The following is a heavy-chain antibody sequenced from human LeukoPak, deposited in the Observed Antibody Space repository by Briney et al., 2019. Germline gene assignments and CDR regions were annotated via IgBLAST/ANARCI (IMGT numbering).Heavy chain of an antibody. D-gene: IGHD3-22*01. CDR3: ARSVTEYYDSSGYYF. CDR1: GYRFTNYW. Sequence: GESLKISCKGSGYRFTNYWIGWVRQMPGKDLEWMGIIYPGDSATRYSPSLQGQVTISADKSTNTAYLQWSSLKASDTAMYYCARSVTEYYDSSGYYFWGQGTLVTVSS. J-gene: IGHJ4*02. V-gene: IGHV5-51*01. CDR2: IYPGDSAT.